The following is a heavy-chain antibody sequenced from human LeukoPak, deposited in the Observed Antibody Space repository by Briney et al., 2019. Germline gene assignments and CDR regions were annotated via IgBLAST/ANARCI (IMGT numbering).Heavy chain of an antibody. CDR3: ARSAYYYSYMDV. J-gene: IGHJ6*03. Sequence: PSETLSLTCTVSGGSISSSSYYWGWIRQPPGKGLEWIGYIYYNGHTNYDPSLKSRVTISLHASEQQFSLKLTSVTAADTAVYYCARSAYYYSYMDVWGTGTTVTVSS. CDR2: IYYNGHT. CDR1: GGSISSSSYY. V-gene: IGHV4-31*03.